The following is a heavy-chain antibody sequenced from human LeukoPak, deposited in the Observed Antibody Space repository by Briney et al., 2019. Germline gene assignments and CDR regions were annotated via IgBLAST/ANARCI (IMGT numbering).Heavy chain of an antibody. Sequence: GASVKVSCKASGYTFTSYDINWVRQATGQGLEWMGWMNPNSGNTGYAQKFQGRVTMTRNTSISTAYMELSSLRSEDTAVYYCARGHCSGGSCYSAAIADYWGQGTLVTVSS. V-gene: IGHV1-8*01. CDR1: GYTFTSYD. J-gene: IGHJ4*02. CDR3: ARGHCSGGSCYSAAIADY. D-gene: IGHD2-15*01. CDR2: MNPNSGNT.